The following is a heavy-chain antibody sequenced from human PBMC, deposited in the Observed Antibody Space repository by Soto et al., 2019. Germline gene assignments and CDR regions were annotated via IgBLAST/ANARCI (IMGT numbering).Heavy chain of an antibody. CDR3: ARETMARNWCDP. V-gene: IGHV4-31*03. J-gene: IGHJ5*02. CDR1: GGSISSGGYY. D-gene: IGHD3-10*01. CDR2: IYYSGST. Sequence: HVQLQESGPGLVKPSQTLSLTCTVSGGSISSGGYYWSWILQHPGKGLEWIGSIYYSGSTDYNPSLKSRVTISVDTSKNQFSLKLSSVTAADTAVYYCARETMARNWCDPWGQGTLVTVSS.